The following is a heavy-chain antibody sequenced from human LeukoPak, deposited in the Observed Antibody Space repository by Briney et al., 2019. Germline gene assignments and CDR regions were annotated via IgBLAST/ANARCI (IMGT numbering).Heavy chain of an antibody. Sequence: PGGSLRLSCAAPGFTFSTYAMHWVRQAPGKGLECVAVISNDGSDKYYPDSVKGRFTISRDNSENTLYLQVNSLRAEDTAVYYCARGTYYYDSSGYYSGGLAYWGQGALVTVSS. CDR1: GFTFSTYA. CDR2: ISNDGSDK. V-gene: IGHV3-30*04. CDR3: ARGTYYYDSSGYYSGGLAY. J-gene: IGHJ4*02. D-gene: IGHD3-22*01.